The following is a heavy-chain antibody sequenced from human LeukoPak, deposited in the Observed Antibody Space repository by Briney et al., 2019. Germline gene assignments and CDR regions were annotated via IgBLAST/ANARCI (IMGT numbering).Heavy chain of an antibody. V-gene: IGHV1-18*01. CDR2: ISAYNGNT. CDR1: GYTFTSYG. Sequence: ASVKVSCKASGYTFTSYGISWVRQAPGQGLEWMGWISAYNGNTNYAQKLRGRVTMTTDTSTSTAYMELRSLRSDDTAVYYCARVPSITIFGVVVYWFDPWGQGTLVTVSS. D-gene: IGHD3-3*01. CDR3: ARVPSITIFGVVVYWFDP. J-gene: IGHJ5*02.